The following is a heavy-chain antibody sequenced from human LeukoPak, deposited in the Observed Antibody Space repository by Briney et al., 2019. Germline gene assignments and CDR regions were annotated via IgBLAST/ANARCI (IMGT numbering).Heavy chain of an antibody. Sequence: SETLSLTCTVSGGSISSYYWGWIRQPPGKGLEWIGSIYYSGSTYYNPSLKSRVTISADTSKNQFSLKLSSVTAADTAVYYCARFVVVTAHFDYWGQGTLVTVSS. J-gene: IGHJ4*02. CDR2: IYYSGST. CDR1: GGSISSYY. V-gene: IGHV4-39*01. D-gene: IGHD2-21*02. CDR3: ARFVVVTAHFDY.